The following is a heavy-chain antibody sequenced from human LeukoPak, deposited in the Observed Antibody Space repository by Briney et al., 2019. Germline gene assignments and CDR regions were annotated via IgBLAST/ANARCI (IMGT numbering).Heavy chain of an antibody. Sequence: GGSLRLSCAGSGFTFSSYSMNWVRQAPGTGLEWVSYISSSSNNIYYADSVKGRFTISRDNAKNSLYLQMNSLRAEDTAVYYCVRDFHRRLYDTNYYFYWGQGTLVTVSS. D-gene: IGHD3-22*01. J-gene: IGHJ4*02. CDR2: ISSSSNNI. V-gene: IGHV3-48*04. CDR3: VRDFHRRLYDTNYYFY. CDR1: GFTFSSYS.